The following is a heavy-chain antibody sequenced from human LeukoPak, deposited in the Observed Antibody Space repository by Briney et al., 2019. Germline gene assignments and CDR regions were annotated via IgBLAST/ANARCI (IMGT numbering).Heavy chain of an antibody. CDR2: IRYDGSRT. CDR3: AKDRSWGMNSAEY. Sequence: GGSLRLPCAASGFIFKNFGMCWVRQAPGKGLEWVAFIRYDGSRTYYTDSVKGRFTISRDNSNNTLYLQMNSLRPEDTAVYFCAKDRSWGMNSAEYWGQGTLVTVSS. J-gene: IGHJ4*02. D-gene: IGHD7-27*01. CDR1: GFIFKNFG. V-gene: IGHV3-30*02.